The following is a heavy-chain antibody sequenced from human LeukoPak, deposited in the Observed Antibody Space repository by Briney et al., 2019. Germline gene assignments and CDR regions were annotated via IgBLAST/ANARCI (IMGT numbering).Heavy chain of an antibody. J-gene: IGHJ4*02. CDR3: ARALDSSSSRYQAFEE. V-gene: IGHV3-7*01. D-gene: IGHD2-2*01. CDR1: GFTFSNYW. CDR2: IKQDESEK. Sequence: GGSLRLSCSVSGFTFSNYWMSWVRQAPGKGLEGVANIKQDESEKYYVDSVKGRFTISRDNAKSSLYLQMNSVRAEDTAVYYCARALDSSSSRYQAFEEWGQGTLVTLSS.